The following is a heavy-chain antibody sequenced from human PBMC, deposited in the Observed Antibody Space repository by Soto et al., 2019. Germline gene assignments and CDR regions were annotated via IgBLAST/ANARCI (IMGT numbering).Heavy chain of an antibody. CDR1: GFTFSGSA. CDR3: TRDYYGSGSLLPGWFDP. Sequence: GESLKISCAASGFTFSGSAMHWVRQASGKGLEWVGRIRSKANSYATAYAASVKGRFTISRDDSKNTAYLQMNSLKTEDTAVYYCTRDYYGSGSLLPGWFDPWAREPWSPSPQ. CDR2: IRSKANSYAT. J-gene: IGHJ5*02. D-gene: IGHD3-10*01. V-gene: IGHV3-73*01.